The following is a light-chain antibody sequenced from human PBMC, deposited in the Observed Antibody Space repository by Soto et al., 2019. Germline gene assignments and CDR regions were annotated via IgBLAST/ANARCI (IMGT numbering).Light chain of an antibody. J-gene: IGKJ3*01. Sequence: LYTSAESGSGKDRGTKTYRASQSISVWLAWYQQKAGKAPNLLIYKASRLESGVPSRFSGSGSETEFTLTISGLQPDDIPTHYSQQYEKFFATIGPGTKVDIK. CDR3: QQYEKFFAT. CDR2: KAS. V-gene: IGKV1-5*03. CDR1: QSISVW.